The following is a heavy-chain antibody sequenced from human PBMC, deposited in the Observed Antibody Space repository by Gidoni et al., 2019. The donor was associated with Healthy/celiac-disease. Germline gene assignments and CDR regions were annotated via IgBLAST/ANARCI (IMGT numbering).Heavy chain of an antibody. J-gene: IGHJ4*02. D-gene: IGHD6-13*01. CDR1: GFTFISYA. V-gene: IGHV3-23*01. Sequence: EVQLLESGGGLVQPGGSLRLSCSAAGFTFISYAMSWVRQAPGKGLEWVSAISGSGGSTYYADSVKGRFTISRDNSKNTLYLQMNSLRAEDTAVYYCAKVDSSSSHSGRGYWGQGTLVTVSS. CDR2: ISGSGGST. CDR3: AKVDSSSSHSGRGY.